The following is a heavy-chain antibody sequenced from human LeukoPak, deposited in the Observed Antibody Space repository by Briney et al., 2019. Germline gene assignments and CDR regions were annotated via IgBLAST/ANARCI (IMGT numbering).Heavy chain of an antibody. Sequence: ASVTVSCKVSGDTLTEFSIHWVRQAPGKGLEWMGGFDSEDGETIYAQKFQGRVAMTEDTSTDTSYMELSSLRSEDTAVYYCLSGHGMDVWGPGTTVTVSS. CDR3: LSGHGMDV. D-gene: IGHD3-10*01. V-gene: IGHV1-24*01. CDR2: FDSEDGET. CDR1: GDTLTEFS. J-gene: IGHJ6*02.